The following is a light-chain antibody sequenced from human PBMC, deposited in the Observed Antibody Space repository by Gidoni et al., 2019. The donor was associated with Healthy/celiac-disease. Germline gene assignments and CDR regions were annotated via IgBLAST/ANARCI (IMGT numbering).Light chain of an antibody. CDR3: QQYNNWPLT. CDR2: GAS. V-gene: IGKV3-15*01. Sequence: EIVITQSPATLSVSPGARATLSGRASQSVSSNLAWYQQKPGQAPRLLIYGASTRATGIPARFSGSGSGTEFTLTISSLQSEDFAVYYCQQYNNWPLTFGGXTKVEIK. CDR1: QSVSSN. J-gene: IGKJ4*01.